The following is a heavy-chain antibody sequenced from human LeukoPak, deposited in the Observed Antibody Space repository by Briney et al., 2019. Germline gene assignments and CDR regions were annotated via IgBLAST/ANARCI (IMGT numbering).Heavy chain of an antibody. CDR1: GGSFSGYY. V-gene: IGHV4-34*01. D-gene: IGHD1/OR15-1a*01. CDR2: INHSEST. Sequence: SETLSLTCAVYGGSFSGYYWSWIRQPPGKGLEWVGEINHSESTNYNPYPTSQVTISVETSKNQFPLTLNSITATATAVYYCARGSGGRNKKYYFDYWGQGTLATVSS. J-gene: IGHJ4*02. CDR3: ARGSGGRNKKYYFDY.